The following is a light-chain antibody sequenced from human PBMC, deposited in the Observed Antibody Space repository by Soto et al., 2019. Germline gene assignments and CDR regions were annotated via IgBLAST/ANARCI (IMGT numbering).Light chain of an antibody. J-gene: IGLJ2*01. CDR1: TSDIGTYNY. CDR3: SSYRSGATPQVV. Sequence: QSVLTQPASVSGSPGQSIAISCTGTTSDIGTYNYVSWYQHHPGRAPKLMMYDVSNRPSGVSSRFSGSKSGNTASLTISGLQAEDEADYYCSSYRSGATPQVVFGGGTKVTVL. CDR2: DVS. V-gene: IGLV2-14*03.